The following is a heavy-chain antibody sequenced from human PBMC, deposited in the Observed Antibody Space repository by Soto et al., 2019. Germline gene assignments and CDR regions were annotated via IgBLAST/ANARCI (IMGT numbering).Heavy chain of an antibody. CDR3: ARNKYNWNPIDY. D-gene: IGHD1-20*01. CDR2: INHVGIT. J-gene: IGHJ4*02. CDR1: GGSFRGFY. Sequence: SETLSLTCAVSGGSFRGFYWTWIRQSPGKGLEWLGDINHVGITNYNPSLKSRVSIPVDTSKSQFSLKLSSVTAADTAVYYCARNKYNWNPIDYWGQGTLVTVSS. V-gene: IGHV4-34*01.